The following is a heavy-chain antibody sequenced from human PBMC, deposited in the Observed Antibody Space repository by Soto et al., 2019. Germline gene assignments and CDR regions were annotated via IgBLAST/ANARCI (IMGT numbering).Heavy chain of an antibody. Sequence: QVQLVQSGAEVKKPGSSVKVSCKASGGTFSSYTISWVRQAPGQGLEWMGRIIPILGIANYAQKFQGRVTITADKSTSTADMELSSLRSEDTAVYYCARSSSGWSENDYWGQGTLVTVSS. CDR2: IIPILGIA. V-gene: IGHV1-69*02. J-gene: IGHJ4*02. D-gene: IGHD6-19*01. CDR3: ARSSSGWSENDY. CDR1: GGTFSSYT.